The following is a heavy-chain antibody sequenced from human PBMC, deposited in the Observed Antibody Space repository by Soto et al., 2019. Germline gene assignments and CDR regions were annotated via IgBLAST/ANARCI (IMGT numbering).Heavy chain of an antibody. CDR3: AKDKGIALNLFDY. CDR2: ISWNSGRI. D-gene: IGHD6-13*01. CDR1: GFTFDDYA. V-gene: IGHV3-9*01. Sequence: EVQLVESGGGLVQPGRSLRLSCAASGFTFDDYAMHWVRQAPGKGLEWVSGISWNSGRIGFADSVKGQFTISRDNAKNSLYLQMNSLRAEDTALYYCAKDKGIALNLFDYWGQGTLVTVSS. J-gene: IGHJ4*02.